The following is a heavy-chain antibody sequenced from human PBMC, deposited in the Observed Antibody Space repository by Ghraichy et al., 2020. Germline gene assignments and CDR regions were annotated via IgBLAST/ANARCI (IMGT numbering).Heavy chain of an antibody. CDR2: IYYTGRT. V-gene: IGHV4-61*03. J-gene: IGHJ4*02. CDR1: GDTVNSGSYY. D-gene: IGHD5-18*01. CDR3: ARVQATAFVDF. Sequence: ESLNISCTVSGDTVNSGSYYWSWIRQSPGKGLESIGYIYYTGRTNYNPSLRSRVSISLDTSKNLFSLRLTSVTAADTAVYYCARVQATAFVDFWGQGTLVSVSS.